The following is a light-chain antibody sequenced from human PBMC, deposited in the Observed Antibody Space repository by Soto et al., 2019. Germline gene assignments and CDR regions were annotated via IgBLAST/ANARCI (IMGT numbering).Light chain of an antibody. CDR3: QQYNNWPRT. J-gene: IGKJ2*01. V-gene: IGKV3-15*01. Sequence: EIVMTQSPATLSVSPGERATVSCRASQGVSSNLAWYQQKPGQAPRLLIYGASTRATGIPARFSGSGSGTEFTLTIGSLQSEDFSVCYCQQYNNWPRTFGQGTKLEIK. CDR1: QGVSSN. CDR2: GAS.